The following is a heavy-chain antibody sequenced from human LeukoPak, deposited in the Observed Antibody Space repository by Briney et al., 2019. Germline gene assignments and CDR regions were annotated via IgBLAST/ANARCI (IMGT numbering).Heavy chain of an antibody. CDR1: GFTVGYNY. V-gene: IGHV3-53*01. D-gene: IGHD4-17*01. J-gene: IGHJ6*02. CDR3: AGDRTTMTTVTTSDGMDV. CDR2: IYSGGST. Sequence: PGGSLRLSCAASGFTVGYNYMTWVRQAPGKGLEWVSVIYSGGSTYYTDSVKGRFTISRDNSKNTVYLQMNSLRAEDTAVYYCAGDRTTMTTVTTSDGMDVWGQGTTATVSS.